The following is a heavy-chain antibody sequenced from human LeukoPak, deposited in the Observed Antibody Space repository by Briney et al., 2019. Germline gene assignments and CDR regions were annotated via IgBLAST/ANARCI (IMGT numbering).Heavy chain of an antibody. CDR2: IYYSGST. CDR3: ARILYYFDY. J-gene: IGHJ4*02. Sequence: SETLSLTCAVYGGSFSGYYWSWIRQPPGKGLEWIGSIYYSGSTYYNPSLKSRVTISVDTSKNQFSLKLSSVTAADTAVYYCARILYYFDYWGQGTLVTVSS. CDR1: GGSFSGYY. V-gene: IGHV4-34*01.